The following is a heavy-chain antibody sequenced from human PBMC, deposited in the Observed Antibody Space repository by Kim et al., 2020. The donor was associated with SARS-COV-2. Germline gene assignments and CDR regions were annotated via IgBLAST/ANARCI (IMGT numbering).Heavy chain of an antibody. CDR2: INHSGST. J-gene: IGHJ6*03. CDR3: ARALREQLLTNYMDV. CDR1: GGSFSGYY. D-gene: IGHD2-2*01. V-gene: IGHV4-34*01. Sequence: SETLYLTCAVYGGSFSGYYWSWIRQPPGKGLEWIGEINHSGSTNYNPSLKSRVTISVDTSKNQFSLKLSSVTAADTAVYYCARALREQLLTNYMDVWGKGTTVTVSS.